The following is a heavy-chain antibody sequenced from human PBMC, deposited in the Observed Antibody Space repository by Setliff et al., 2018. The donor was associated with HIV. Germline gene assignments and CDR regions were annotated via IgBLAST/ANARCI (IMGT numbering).Heavy chain of an antibody. D-gene: IGHD1-1*01. CDR1: GGSISSSSYY. J-gene: IGHJ4*02. CDR2: IYYSGST. V-gene: IGHV4-39*01. CDR3: ARGLGEMGTKIGNYFDY. Sequence: SETLSLTCTVSGGSISSSSYYWGWIRQPPGKGLEWIGTIYYSGSTYSNPSLKSRVTMSVDTSKNQFSLKLSSVTAADTAVYYCARGLGEMGTKIGNYFDYWGQGTLVTVSS.